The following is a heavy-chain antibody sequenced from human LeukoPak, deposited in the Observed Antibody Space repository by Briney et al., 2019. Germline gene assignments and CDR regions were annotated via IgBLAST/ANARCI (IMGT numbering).Heavy chain of an antibody. D-gene: IGHD3-10*01. CDR1: GFTFSSYE. CDR2: ISSSGSTI. Sequence: GGSLRLSCAASGFTFSSYEMNWVRQAPGKGLEWVSYISSSGSTIYYADSVKGRFTISRDNAKNSLYLQMNSLRAEDTAVYYCAKDLLWFGELLSHMDVWGKGTTVTVSS. J-gene: IGHJ6*03. CDR3: AKDLLWFGELLSHMDV. V-gene: IGHV3-48*03.